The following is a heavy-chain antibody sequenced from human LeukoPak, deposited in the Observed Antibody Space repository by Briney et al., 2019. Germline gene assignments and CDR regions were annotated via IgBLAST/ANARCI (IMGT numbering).Heavy chain of an antibody. Sequence: SETLSLTCTVSGGSISSYYWSWIRQPPGKGLEWIGYIYYSGSTNYNPSLKSRVTISVDTSKSQFSLKLSSVTAADTAVYYCARFGHSYGLDYWGQGTLVTVSS. V-gene: IGHV4-59*08. D-gene: IGHD5-18*01. CDR2: IYYSGST. CDR1: GGSISSYY. J-gene: IGHJ4*02. CDR3: ARFGHSYGLDY.